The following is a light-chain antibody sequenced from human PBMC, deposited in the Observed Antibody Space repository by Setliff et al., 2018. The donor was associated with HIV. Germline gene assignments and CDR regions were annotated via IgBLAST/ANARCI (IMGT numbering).Light chain of an antibody. CDR1: SSDVGGYNY. V-gene: IGLV2-8*01. CDR2: EVS. Sequence: QSALPQPPSASGSPGQSVTISCTGTSSDVGGYNYVSWYQQHPGKAPKLTIYEVSKRPSGVPDRFSGSKSGNTASLTVSGLQAEDEADYYCSSYAGSNSYVFGTGTKVTVL. J-gene: IGLJ1*01. CDR3: SSYAGSNSYV.